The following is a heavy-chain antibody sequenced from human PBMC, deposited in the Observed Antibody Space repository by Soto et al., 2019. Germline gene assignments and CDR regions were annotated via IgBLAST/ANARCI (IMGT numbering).Heavy chain of an antibody. Sequence: GGSLRLSCAASGFTFTKYWMQWGGQAPGKGLVWVSRINSDGSSTSHADSVKGRFTISRDNAKNTLYLQMSSLRAEDTAVYYCARPQYLPDDVFDVWGRGTVVTVSS. CDR2: INSDGSST. CDR3: ARPQYLPDDVFDV. J-gene: IGHJ3*01. V-gene: IGHV3-74*01. D-gene: IGHD2-2*01. CDR1: GFTFTKYW.